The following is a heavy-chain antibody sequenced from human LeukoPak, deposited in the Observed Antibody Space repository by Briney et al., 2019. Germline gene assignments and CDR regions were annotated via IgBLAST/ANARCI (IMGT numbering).Heavy chain of an antibody. Sequence: SETLSLTCTVSGGSISSYYWSWIRQPPGKGLEWIGYIYYSGSTNYNPSLKSRVTISVDTSENQFSLKLSSVTAADTAVYYCARERTFGDGFDYWGQGTLVTVSS. V-gene: IGHV4-59*01. CDR2: IYYSGST. J-gene: IGHJ4*02. CDR1: GGSISSYY. CDR3: ARERTFGDGFDY. D-gene: IGHD3-3*01.